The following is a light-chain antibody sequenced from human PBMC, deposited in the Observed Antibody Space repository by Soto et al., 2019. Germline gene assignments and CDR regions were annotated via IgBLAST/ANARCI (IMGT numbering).Light chain of an antibody. V-gene: IGKV1-9*01. J-gene: IGKJ4*01. Sequence: DIQLTQSPSFLSASIGDRVTITCRASQDFSSYLAWYQQKPGKAPNLLIYVASTLQSGVPSRFSGSGSGTEFTLTISSVQPEDFATYYCQHLNSFPLTFGGGTKVASK. CDR2: VAS. CDR1: QDFSSY. CDR3: QHLNSFPLT.